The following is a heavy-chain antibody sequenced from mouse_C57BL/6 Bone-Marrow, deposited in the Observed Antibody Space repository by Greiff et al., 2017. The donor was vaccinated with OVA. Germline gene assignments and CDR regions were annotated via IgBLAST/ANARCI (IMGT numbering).Heavy chain of an antibody. CDR2: IYPGSGNT. V-gene: IGHV1-76*01. J-gene: IGHJ4*01. D-gene: IGHD3-2*02. Sequence: VQLQQSGAELVRPGASVKLSCKASGYTFTDYYINWVKQRPGQGLEWIARIYPGSGNTYYNEKFKGKATLTAEKSSSTAYMQLSSLTSEDSAVYFCARRGAQATMDYWGQGTSVTVSS. CDR3: ARRGAQATMDY. CDR1: GYTFTDYY.